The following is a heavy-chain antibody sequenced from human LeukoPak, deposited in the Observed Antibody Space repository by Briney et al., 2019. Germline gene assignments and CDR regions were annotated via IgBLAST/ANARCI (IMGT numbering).Heavy chain of an antibody. CDR2: ISASGGST. CDR3: TRGHSGSYQRTDAFDV. Sequence: GGSLRLSCAASGFTFSSFATSWVRQASGKGLEWVSGISASGGSTYYADSMKGRFTVSRDNAQNSMHLQMNSLRADDTAVYYCTRGHSGSYQRTDAFDVWGQGTMVTVSS. V-gene: IGHV3-23*01. J-gene: IGHJ3*01. CDR1: GFTFSSFA. D-gene: IGHD1-26*01.